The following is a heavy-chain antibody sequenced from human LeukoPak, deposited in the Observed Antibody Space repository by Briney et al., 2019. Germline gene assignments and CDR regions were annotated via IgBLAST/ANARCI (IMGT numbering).Heavy chain of an antibody. D-gene: IGHD3-9*01. CDR2: ISSSSCYT. CDR1: GFTFSDYY. V-gene: IGHV3-11*06. J-gene: IGHJ4*02. Sequence: GGSLRLSCAASGFTFSDYYMSWIRQAPGKGLEWVSYISSSSCYTNYADSVKGRFTISRDNAKNSLYLQMNSLRAEDTAVYYCARGYYDILTGYYFDYWGQGTLVTVSS. CDR3: ARGYYDILTGYYFDY.